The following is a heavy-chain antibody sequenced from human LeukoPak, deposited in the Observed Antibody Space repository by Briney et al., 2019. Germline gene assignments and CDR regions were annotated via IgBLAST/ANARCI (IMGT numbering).Heavy chain of an antibody. D-gene: IGHD3-22*01. CDR3: ARAAPNYYDSSGSLRNPYFDY. CDR1: GVSISTGGYC. V-gene: IGHV4-31*03. J-gene: IGHJ4*02. Sequence: PSETLSLTCTVSGVSISTGGYCWSWIRQHPGKGLEWIGNIYYSGSTYYSPSLKSRVTMSVDTSKNQFSLTLISVTAADTAVYFCARAAPNYYDSSGSLRNPYFDYWGQGTLVTVSS. CDR2: IYYSGST.